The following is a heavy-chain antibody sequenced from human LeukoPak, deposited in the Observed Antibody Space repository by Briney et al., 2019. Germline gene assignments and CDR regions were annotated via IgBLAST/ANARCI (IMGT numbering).Heavy chain of an antibody. CDR2: INPNSGGT. J-gene: IGHJ3*02. CDR1: GYTFTGYY. CDR3: ARAVGPNILTGDAFDI. D-gene: IGHD3-9*01. Sequence: ASVKVSCKASGYTFTGYYMHWVRQAPGHGLEWMGWINPNSGGTNYAQKFQGWVTMTRDTSISTAYMELSRLRSDDTAAYYCARAVGPNILTGDAFDIWGQGTMVTVSS. V-gene: IGHV1-2*04.